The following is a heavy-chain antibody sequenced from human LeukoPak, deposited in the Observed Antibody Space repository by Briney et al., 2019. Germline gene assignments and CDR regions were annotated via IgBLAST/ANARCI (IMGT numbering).Heavy chain of an antibody. J-gene: IGHJ4*02. CDR3: AKERSSSGFFDY. V-gene: IGHV3-23*01. D-gene: IGHD3-22*01. CDR2: IGGSGGRT. CDR1: GFSFSTYA. Sequence: GGSLRLSCADSGFSFSTYAMSWVRQAPGKGLEWVSAIGGSGGRTYYADSVKGRFTVSRDNSKNTLYLQMNSLRAEDTAVYYCAKERSSSGFFDYWGQGTLVTVSS.